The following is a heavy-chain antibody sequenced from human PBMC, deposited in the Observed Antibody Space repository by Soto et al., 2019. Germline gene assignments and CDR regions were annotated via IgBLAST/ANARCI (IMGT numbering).Heavy chain of an antibody. J-gene: IGHJ5*02. CDR3: ARGQRFSDWFDP. V-gene: IGHV4-34*01. CDR2: INYSGST. CDR1: GGSFSGYY. D-gene: IGHD3-3*01. Sequence: SETLSLTCAVYGGSFSGYYWSWIRQPPGKGLEWIGEINYSGSTNYNPSLKSRVTISVDTSMNHFSLRLSSVTAADTAVYYCARGQRFSDWFDPWGQGTLVTVSS.